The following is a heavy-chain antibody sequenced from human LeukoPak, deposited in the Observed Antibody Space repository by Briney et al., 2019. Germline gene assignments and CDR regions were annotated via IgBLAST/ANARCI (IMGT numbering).Heavy chain of an antibody. D-gene: IGHD5-18*01. CDR1: GGSFSDYY. CDR2: INPSGST. Sequence: PSETLSLTCAVYGGSFSDYYWSWIRQPPGQGLEWIGEINPSGSTTYSPSLKSRVTISVDTSKNQSSLKLSSVAAADTAVYFCARVGYSYVINDWSRTGLGAYPTKYYYHMDVWDKGTTVTVSS. J-gene: IGHJ6*03. CDR3: ARVGYSYVINDWSRTGLGAYPTKYYYHMDV. V-gene: IGHV4-34*01.